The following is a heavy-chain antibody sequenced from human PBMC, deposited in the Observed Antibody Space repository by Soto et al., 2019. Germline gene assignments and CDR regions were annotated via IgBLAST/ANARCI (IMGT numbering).Heavy chain of an antibody. CDR1: GYRFTSYW. V-gene: IGHV5-51*01. CDR2: IFPSDSDT. Sequence: GESLKISCRTSGYRFTSYWIAWVRQMPGKGLEWMGIIFPSDSDTRYSPSFQGQVTISVDRSTSTVSLQWASLKASDTAVYFCARKDKSGYFNWFDPWGQGTLVTVSS. D-gene: IGHD3-22*01. J-gene: IGHJ5*02. CDR3: ARKDKSGYFNWFDP.